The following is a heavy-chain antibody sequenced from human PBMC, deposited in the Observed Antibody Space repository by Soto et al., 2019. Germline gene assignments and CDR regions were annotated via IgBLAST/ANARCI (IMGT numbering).Heavy chain of an antibody. Sequence: EVQLLESGGGLVQPGGSLRLSCVASGFPFNTYAMSWVRQAPGKGLEWVSAISYTGASTYYADSVKGRFFISRDKSKSTLHLQMNGLRADDTAIYFCAKDRDNYGDSWYFELWGRGTLVTVSS. CDR3: AKDRDNYGDSWYFEL. J-gene: IGHJ2*01. V-gene: IGHV3-23*01. CDR1: GFPFNTYA. D-gene: IGHD4-17*01. CDR2: ISYTGAST.